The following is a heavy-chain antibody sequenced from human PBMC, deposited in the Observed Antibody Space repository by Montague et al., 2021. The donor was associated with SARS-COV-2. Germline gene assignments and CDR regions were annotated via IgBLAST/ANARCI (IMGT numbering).Heavy chain of an antibody. V-gene: IGHV1-46*01. CDR2: INPSGGDS. CDR1: GYTFTSYY. CDR3: ARRWPQTYYYGMDV. Sequence: SARVSFKASGYTFTSYYIHWVRQAPGQGLEWLGVINPSGGDSTYAQRFQGRVTMTRDTSTSTVYMELSSLRSEDTAAYCCARRWPQTYYYGMDVWGQGTTVTVSS. J-gene: IGHJ6*02. D-gene: IGHD4-23*01.